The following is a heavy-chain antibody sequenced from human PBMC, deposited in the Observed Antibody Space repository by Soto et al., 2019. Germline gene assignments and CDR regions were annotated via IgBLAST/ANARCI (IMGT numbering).Heavy chain of an antibody. CDR2: IYYTGKT. J-gene: IGHJ5*02. CDR1: GDYIHVGGYY. CDR3: GRDLTSDANCIDP. Sequence: SETLSLTCSVSGDYIHVGGYYWTWIRQRPGKGLEWMGYIYYTGKTYYNPSLESRLTMSVDRSKNQFSLRLTSVTAADTAVYFCGRDLTSDANCIDPWGQGTLVTVSS. V-gene: IGHV4-30-4*01. D-gene: IGHD2-2*01.